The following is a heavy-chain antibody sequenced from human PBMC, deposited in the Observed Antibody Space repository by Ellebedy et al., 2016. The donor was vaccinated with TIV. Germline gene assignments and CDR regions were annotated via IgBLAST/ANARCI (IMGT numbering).Heavy chain of an antibody. CDR1: GYTFTNYG. CDR2: ITSYDADS. D-gene: IGHD3-3*02. CDR3: ARLVEGLALFYFDA. J-gene: IGHJ4*02. Sequence: AASVKVSCKTSGYTFTNYGIVWVRQAPGQGLEWMGCITSYDADSKSAQEFQGRVTVTTDTSTSTAYMELRNLRSDDTAVYYCARLVEGLALFYFDAWGQGTLVTVSS. V-gene: IGHV1-18*01.